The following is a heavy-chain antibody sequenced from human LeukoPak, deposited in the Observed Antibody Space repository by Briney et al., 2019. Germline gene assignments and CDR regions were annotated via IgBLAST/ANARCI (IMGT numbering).Heavy chain of an antibody. CDR3: ARDSGSGWTPAESAFDI. CDR2: ISSSGSTT. Sequence: GGSLRLSCAASGFTFSSYEMNWVRQAPGKGLEWVSYISSSGSTTYYADSVEGRFTISRDNAKNSLYLQMNSLRAEDTAVYYCARDSGSGWTPAESAFDIWGQGTMVTVSS. D-gene: IGHD2-15*01. CDR1: GFTFSSYE. V-gene: IGHV3-48*03. J-gene: IGHJ3*02.